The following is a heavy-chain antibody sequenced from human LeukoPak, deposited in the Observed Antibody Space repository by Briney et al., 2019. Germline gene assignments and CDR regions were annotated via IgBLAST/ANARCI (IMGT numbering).Heavy chain of an antibody. Sequence: SETLSLTCTVSGGSISSYYWSWIRQPPGKGLEWIGYIYYSGSTKYKPSLKSRVTLSVDTSEKQFSLELSSVTAADTAVYYCARGLLVGNTGYYFDYWGQGTLVTVSS. D-gene: IGHD1-26*01. V-gene: IGHV4-59*01. CDR2: IYYSGST. CDR1: GGSISSYY. J-gene: IGHJ4*02. CDR3: ARGLLVGNTGYYFDY.